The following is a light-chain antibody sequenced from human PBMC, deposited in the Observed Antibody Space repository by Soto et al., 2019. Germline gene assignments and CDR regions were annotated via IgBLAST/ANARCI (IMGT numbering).Light chain of an antibody. CDR1: QSVSSKY. J-gene: IGKJ1*01. V-gene: IGKV3-20*01. Sequence: IVLTQSACTQSFSVGARATLSWRASQSVSSKYLAWYQQKPGQAPRLVIYGASSRATGIPDRFSGSGSGTDFTLTISRLEPEDFAVYYCQQYGSSPLWTFGQGTKVDI. CDR2: GAS. CDR3: QQYGSSPLWT.